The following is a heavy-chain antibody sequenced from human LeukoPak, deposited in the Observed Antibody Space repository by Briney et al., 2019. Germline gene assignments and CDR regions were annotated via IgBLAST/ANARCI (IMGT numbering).Heavy chain of an antibody. CDR3: ARGYYDSSGYYYGGDY. Sequence: SETLSLTCAVYGGSFSGYYWSWIRQPPGKGLEWIGEINHSGSTNYNPSLKSRVTISVDTSKNQFSLKLSSVTAADTAVYYCARGYYDSSGYYYGGDYWGQGTLVTVSS. V-gene: IGHV4-34*01. D-gene: IGHD3-22*01. J-gene: IGHJ4*02. CDR2: INHSGST. CDR1: GGSFSGYY.